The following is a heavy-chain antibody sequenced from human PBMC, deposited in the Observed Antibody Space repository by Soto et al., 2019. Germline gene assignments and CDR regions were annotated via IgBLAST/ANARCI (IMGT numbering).Heavy chain of an antibody. J-gene: IGHJ5*01. CDR2: MNPNRGNT. CDR1: GYTFTSYD. Sequence: ASLKVSCKSSGYTFTSYDINWVRQATGQGLEWMGWMNPNRGNTGYAQKFQGRVTMTRNTSISTAYMELSSLTSEDTAVYYCGSTPPRPLRRYSSSWFLNWFDTWGYGTLVTVSS. V-gene: IGHV1-8*01. D-gene: IGHD6-13*01. CDR3: GSTPPRPLRRYSSSWFLNWFDT.